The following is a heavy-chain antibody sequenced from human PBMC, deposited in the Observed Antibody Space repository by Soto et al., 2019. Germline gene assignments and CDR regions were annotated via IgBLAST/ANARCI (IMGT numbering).Heavy chain of an antibody. CDR1: GGSISSGGYY. J-gene: IGHJ4*02. CDR3: ASPPAPRPLAEIDS. D-gene: IGHD6-19*01. Sequence: SETLSLTCTVSGGSISSGGYYWSWIRQHPGKGLEWIGYIYYSGSTYYNPSLKSRVTISVDTSKNQFSLKLSSVTAADTAVYYCASPPAPRPLAEIDSWGQGTLVTVSP. V-gene: IGHV4-31*03. CDR2: IYYSGST.